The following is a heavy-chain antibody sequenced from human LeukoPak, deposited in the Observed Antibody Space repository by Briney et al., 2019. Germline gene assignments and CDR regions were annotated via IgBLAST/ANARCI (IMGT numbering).Heavy chain of an antibody. D-gene: IGHD2-2*01. CDR2: INHSGST. CDR3: ARSRNVGYCSSNSCSFDY. J-gene: IGHJ4*02. Sequence: SETLSLTCAVHGGSFSGYYWSWIRQPPGKGLEWIGEINHSGSTNYNPSLKSRVTISGDTSNNQFSLKLTSVTAADTALYYCARSRNVGYCSSNSCSFDYWGQGTLVTVSS. V-gene: IGHV4-34*01. CDR1: GGSFSGYY.